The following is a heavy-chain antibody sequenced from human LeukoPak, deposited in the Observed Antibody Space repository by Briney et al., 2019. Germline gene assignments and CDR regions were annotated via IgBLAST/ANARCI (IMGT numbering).Heavy chain of an antibody. V-gene: IGHV3-30-3*01. CDR3: VFGDNSYFGY. CDR2: ISDDETYK. D-gene: IGHD4-23*01. Sequence: GGSLRLSCAASGFTFNSYSMHWVRQAPGKGLEWVTAISDDETYKFYADSVKGRFTISRDNSKNTLYLQMNSLRAEDTAIYYCVFGDNSYFGYWGQGTLVTVSS. J-gene: IGHJ4*02. CDR1: GFTFNSYS.